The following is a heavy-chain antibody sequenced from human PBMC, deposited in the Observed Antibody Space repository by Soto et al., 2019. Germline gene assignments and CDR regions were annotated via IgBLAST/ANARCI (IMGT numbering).Heavy chain of an antibody. D-gene: IGHD2-2*01. CDR2: LSGSGTIT. CDR1: GVTFSNYA. J-gene: IGHJ4*02. V-gene: IGHV3-23*01. CDR3: AKDDKGYCSSTSCYDGYFDY. Sequence: GGSLRLSCAASGVTFSNYAMSWVRQAPGKGLEWVSTLSGSGTITYYADSVKGRFTISRDNSKNTLYLQMNSLRAEDTAVYYCAKDDKGYCSSTSCYDGYFDYWGQGTLVTVSS.